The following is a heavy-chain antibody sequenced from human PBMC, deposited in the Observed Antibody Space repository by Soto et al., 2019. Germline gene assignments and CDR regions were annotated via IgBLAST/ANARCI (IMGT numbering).Heavy chain of an antibody. Sequence: GGSLRLSCAASGFTFSSYAMSWVRQAPGKGLEWVSAISGSGGSTYYADSVKGRFTISRDNSKNTLYLQMNSLRAEDTAVYYCAKGGTYYDILTGYSLFDYWGQGTLVTVSS. CDR2: ISGSGGST. D-gene: IGHD3-9*01. V-gene: IGHV3-23*01. J-gene: IGHJ4*02. CDR3: AKGGTYYDILTGYSLFDY. CDR1: GFTFSSYA.